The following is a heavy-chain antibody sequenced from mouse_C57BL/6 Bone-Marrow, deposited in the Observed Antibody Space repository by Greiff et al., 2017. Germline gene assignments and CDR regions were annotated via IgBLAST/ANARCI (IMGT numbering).Heavy chain of an antibody. CDR1: GFTFSSYG. Sequence: EVKLMESGGDLVKPGGSLKLSCAASGFTFSSYGMSLVRQTPDKRLEWVATISSGGSYTYYPDSVKGRFTISRDNAKNTLYLQMSSLKSEDTAMYYCAIMITTFAYWGQGTLVTVSA. V-gene: IGHV5-6*01. CDR3: AIMITTFAY. J-gene: IGHJ3*01. CDR2: ISSGGSYT. D-gene: IGHD2-4*01.